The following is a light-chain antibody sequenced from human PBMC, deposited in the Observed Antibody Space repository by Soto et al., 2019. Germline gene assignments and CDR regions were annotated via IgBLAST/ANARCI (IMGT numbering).Light chain of an antibody. J-gene: IGKJ1*01. V-gene: IGKV1-9*01. CDR2: SAS. Sequence: DIQLTQSPSFLSASVGDRVTITCRASQALSNYLAWYQQKPGKAPDLLIYSASTLQSGVPSRFSGSGSETEFTLTISSLQPDDFATYYCQHYNSYSEAFGQGTKVDLK. CDR3: QHYNSYSEA. CDR1: QALSNY.